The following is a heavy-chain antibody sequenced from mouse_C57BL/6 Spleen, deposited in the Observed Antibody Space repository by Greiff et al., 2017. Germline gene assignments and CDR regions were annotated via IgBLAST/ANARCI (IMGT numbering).Heavy chain of an antibody. CDR3: ARGLDYGSSYDWYFDV. D-gene: IGHD1-1*01. CDR2: ISSGSSTI. Sequence: EVKVVESGGGLVKPGGSLKLSCAASGFTFSDNGMHWVRQAPEKGLEWVAYISSGSSTIYYADTVKGRFTISRDNAKNTLFLQMTSLRSEDTAMYYCARGLDYGSSYDWYFDVWGTGTTVTVSS. J-gene: IGHJ1*03. V-gene: IGHV5-17*01. CDR1: GFTFSDNG.